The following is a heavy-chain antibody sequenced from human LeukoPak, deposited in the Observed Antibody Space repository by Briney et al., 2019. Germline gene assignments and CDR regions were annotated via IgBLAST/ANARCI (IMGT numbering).Heavy chain of an antibody. CDR3: AREDFLYSSGWYGNYYYMDV. Sequence: GGSLRLSCATSGFTFSAYSMNWVRQAPGKGLEWVSSISSSSSTIYYADSVKGRFTISRDNAKNSLYLQMNSLRAEDTAVYYCAREDFLYSSGWYGNYYYMDVWGKGTTVTVSS. J-gene: IGHJ6*03. V-gene: IGHV3-48*01. D-gene: IGHD6-19*01. CDR2: ISSSSSTI. CDR1: GFTFSAYS.